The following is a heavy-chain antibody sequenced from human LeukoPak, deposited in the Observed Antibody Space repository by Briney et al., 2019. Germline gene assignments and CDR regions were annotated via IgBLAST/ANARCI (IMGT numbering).Heavy chain of an antibody. CDR2: IIPIFGTA. CDR3: ASPYYDSTLIDI. J-gene: IGHJ3*02. V-gene: IGHV1-69*06. Sequence: SVKVSCKASGGTFSSYAISWVRQAPGQGLEWMGGIIPIFGTANYAQKFQGRVTIAADKSTSTAYMELSSLRSEDTAVYYCASPYYDSTLIDIWGQGTMVTVSS. CDR1: GGTFSSYA. D-gene: IGHD3-22*01.